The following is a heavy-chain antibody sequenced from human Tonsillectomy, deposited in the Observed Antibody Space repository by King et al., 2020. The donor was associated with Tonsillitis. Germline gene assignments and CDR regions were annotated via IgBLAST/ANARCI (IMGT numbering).Heavy chain of an antibody. Sequence: GGGGGGGGGAGGLAGGASGVSGGTGGMHWVRQAPGTGREWVAVIGYDGSNTYYADAVKRRFTISRDNSKNTLYVQMHSLRAEDTPVYYCARDPGSAAALPHYDYYYGMDVWGQGTTVTVSS. D-gene: IGHD2-2*01. CDR3: ARDPGSAAALPHYDYYYGMDV. CDR1: GVSGGTGG. CDR2: IGYDGSNT. J-gene: IGHJ6*02. V-gene: IGHV3-33*01.